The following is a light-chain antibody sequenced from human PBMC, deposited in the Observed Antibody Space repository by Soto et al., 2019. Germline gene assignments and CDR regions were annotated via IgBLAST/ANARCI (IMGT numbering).Light chain of an antibody. Sequence: QFALTQPASVSGSPGQSITISCTGTSSDVGSYNLVSWYQQHPGKAPKLMIYEVSKWPSGVSNRFSGSKSGNTASLTISGLQAEVEADYYCCSYAGSSTFYVFGTGTKVTVL. J-gene: IGLJ1*01. CDR3: CSYAGSSTFYV. CDR1: SSDVGSYNL. CDR2: EVS. V-gene: IGLV2-23*02.